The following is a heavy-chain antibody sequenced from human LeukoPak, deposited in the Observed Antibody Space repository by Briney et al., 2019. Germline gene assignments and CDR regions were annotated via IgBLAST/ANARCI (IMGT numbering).Heavy chain of an antibody. CDR1: GFTLSSYA. CDR2: ISGSGGNT. D-gene: IGHD6-13*01. V-gene: IGHV3-23*01. CDR3: AKVGSSSWYDYFDY. Sequence: GGSLRLSCAASGFTLSSYAMSWVRQAPGKGLEWVSVISGSGGNTYYANSVRGRFTISRDNSKNTLYLQMNSLRADDTALYYCAKVGSSSWYDYFDYWGQGTLVTVSS. J-gene: IGHJ4*02.